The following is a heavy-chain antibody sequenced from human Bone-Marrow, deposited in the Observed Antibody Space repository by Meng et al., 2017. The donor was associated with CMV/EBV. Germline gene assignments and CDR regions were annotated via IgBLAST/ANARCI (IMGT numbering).Heavy chain of an antibody. Sequence: SETLSLTCAVYGGSFSGYYWSWIRQPPGKGLEWIGEINHSGSTNYNPSLKSRVTISVDKSKNQFSLKLSSVTAADTAVYYCARAMIPPRGWFDPWGQGTLVTVSS. CDR3: ARAMIPPRGWFDP. CDR1: GGSFSGYY. D-gene: IGHD3-22*01. J-gene: IGHJ5*02. V-gene: IGHV4-34*01. CDR2: INHSGST.